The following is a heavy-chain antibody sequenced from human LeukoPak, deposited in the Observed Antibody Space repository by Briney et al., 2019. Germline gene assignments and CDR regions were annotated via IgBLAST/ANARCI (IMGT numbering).Heavy chain of an antibody. CDR2: IYYSGST. J-gene: IGHJ6*02. CDR3: ASIYYYDSSGYYPYDYYGMDV. D-gene: IGHD3-22*01. V-gene: IGHV4-39*01. CDR1: GGSISSSSYY. Sequence: TPSETLSLTCTVSGGSISSSSYYWGWIRQPPGKGLEWLGGIYYSGSTYYGPAIKCRVTMSGGSSKTRVSLKMCFVTAADTAVYYCASIYYYDSSGYYPYDYYGMDVWGQGTTVTVSS.